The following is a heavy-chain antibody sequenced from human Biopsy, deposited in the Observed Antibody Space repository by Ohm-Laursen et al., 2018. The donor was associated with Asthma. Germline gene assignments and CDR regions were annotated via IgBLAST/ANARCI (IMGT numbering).Heavy chain of an antibody. Sequence: SVKVSCKPLGGTFNTYVIGWVRQAPGQGLEWMGGINSVFGTTTYPQKFQDRVTITADDSTSTVYMELSSLRSEDTAVYYCARKSGSCISRTCYSLDFWGQGTLVTVSS. J-gene: IGHJ4*02. CDR1: GGTFNTYV. D-gene: IGHD2-2*01. CDR2: INSVFGTT. CDR3: ARKSGSCISRTCYSLDF. V-gene: IGHV1-69*13.